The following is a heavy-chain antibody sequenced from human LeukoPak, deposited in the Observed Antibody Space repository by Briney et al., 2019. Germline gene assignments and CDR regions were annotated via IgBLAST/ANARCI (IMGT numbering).Heavy chain of an antibody. CDR2: TSGSGGTT. Sequence: GGSLRLSCAASGFTFSSNAMSWVRQAPGKGLEWVSLTSGSGGTTYNADSVKGRFTISRDNSKNTLYLQMNSLRDEDTAVYYCARRLGGANSFDYWGQGTLVTVSS. V-gene: IGHV3-23*01. CDR3: ARRLGGANSFDY. CDR1: GFTFSSNA. J-gene: IGHJ4*02. D-gene: IGHD1-26*01.